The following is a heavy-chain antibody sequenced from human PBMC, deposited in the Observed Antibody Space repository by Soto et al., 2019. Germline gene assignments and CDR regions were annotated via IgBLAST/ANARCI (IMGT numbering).Heavy chain of an antibody. CDR1: GFTFSSYA. D-gene: IGHD2-15*01. CDR2: ISGSGDST. CDR3: ARELAYCSGGNCYMEGAFDI. V-gene: IGHV3-23*01. Sequence: GGSLRLSCVSSGFTFSSYAMSLVRQAPGKGLEWVSVISGSGDSTYYADSVKGRFTISRDNSKNTLYMQMNSLRAEDTAVYYCARELAYCSGGNCYMEGAFDIWGQGTMVTVSS. J-gene: IGHJ3*02.